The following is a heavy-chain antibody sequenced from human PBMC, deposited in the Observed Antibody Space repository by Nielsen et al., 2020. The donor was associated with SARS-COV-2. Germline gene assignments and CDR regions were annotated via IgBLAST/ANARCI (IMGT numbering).Heavy chain of an antibody. D-gene: IGHD4-17*01. Sequence: GESLKISCAASGFTFSSYSMNWVRQAPGKGLEWVSYISSSSSTIYYADSVKGRLTISRDNAKNSLYLQMNSLRAEDTAVYYCARGVTTYDYWGQGTLVTVSS. V-gene: IGHV3-48*01. CDR1: GFTFSSYS. CDR2: ISSSSSTI. J-gene: IGHJ4*02. CDR3: ARGVTTYDY.